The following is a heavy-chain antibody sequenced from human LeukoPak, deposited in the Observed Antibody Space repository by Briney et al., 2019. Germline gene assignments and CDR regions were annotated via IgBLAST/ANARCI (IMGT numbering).Heavy chain of an antibody. J-gene: IGHJ4*02. CDR1: GYTFTTYD. V-gene: IGHV1-8*01. CDR3: ARANYYGSGKKDLDY. CDR2: MNPNSGNT. D-gene: IGHD3-10*01. Sequence: APVKVSCKASGYTFTTYDINWVRQATGQGLEWMGWMNPNSGNTGYAQKFQGRVTTTRNTSMSTAYMELNSLRSEDTAVYYCARANYYGSGKKDLDYWGQGTLVTVSS.